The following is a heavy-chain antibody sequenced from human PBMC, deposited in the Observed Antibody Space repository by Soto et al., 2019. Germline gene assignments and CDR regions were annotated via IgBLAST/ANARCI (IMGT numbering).Heavy chain of an antibody. J-gene: IGHJ6*02. CDR2: ISGSGGST. V-gene: IGHV3-23*01. D-gene: IGHD2-2*01. CDR1: GFTFSSYA. Sequence: PGGSLRLSCAASGFTFSSYAMSWVRQAPGKGLEWVSAISGSGGSTYYADSVKGRFTISRDNSKNTLYLQMNSLRAEDTAVYYCTTLSYLYYDGMDVWGQGTTVTVSS. CDR3: TTLSYLYYDGMDV.